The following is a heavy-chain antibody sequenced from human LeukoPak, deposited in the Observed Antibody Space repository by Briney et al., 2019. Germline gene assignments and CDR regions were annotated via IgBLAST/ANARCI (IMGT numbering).Heavy chain of an antibody. J-gene: IGHJ3*02. CDR1: GFSVSSFD. CDR3: ARGDDSSGWRGAAFDI. D-gene: IGHD6-19*01. V-gene: IGHV3-21*05. CDR2: ISSSDTYT. Sequence: GGSLRLSCVVSGFSVSSFDMNWFRQAPGKGLEWVSYISSSDTYTNYADSVKGRFTISRDNAKNSLYLQMNSLRAEDTALYYCARGDDSSGWRGAAFDIWGQGTMVTVSS.